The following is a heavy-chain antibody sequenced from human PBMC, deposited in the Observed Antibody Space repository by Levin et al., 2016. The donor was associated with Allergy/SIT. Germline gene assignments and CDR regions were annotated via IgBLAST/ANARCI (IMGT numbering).Heavy chain of an antibody. CDR1: GYTFTDYY. J-gene: IGHJ4*02. CDR2: INPSSGDT. V-gene: IGHV1-2*02. Sequence: ASVKVSCKASGYTFTDYYIHWVRQAPGQGLEWMGWINPSSGDTKYVQKFQGRVTLTRDTSISTGYMELSRLRSDDTATYFCARAYYDMWSHTPYWGQGTLVTVSS. D-gene: IGHD3-3*01. CDR3: ARAYYDMWSHTPY.